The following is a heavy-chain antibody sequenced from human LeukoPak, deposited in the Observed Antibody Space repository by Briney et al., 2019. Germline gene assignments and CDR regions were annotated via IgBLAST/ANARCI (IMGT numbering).Heavy chain of an antibody. CDR1: GFTFSSYW. V-gene: IGHV3-7*03. D-gene: IGHD5-12*01. Sequence: GGSLRLSCAASGFTFSSYWMSWVRQAPGKGLEWVANIKQDGSEKYYVDSVKGRFTISRDNAKNSLYLQMNSLRAEDTAVYYCARSPGGGGIVATISYFDYWGQGTLVTVSS. CDR3: ARSPGGGGIVATISYFDY. CDR2: IKQDGSEK. J-gene: IGHJ4*02.